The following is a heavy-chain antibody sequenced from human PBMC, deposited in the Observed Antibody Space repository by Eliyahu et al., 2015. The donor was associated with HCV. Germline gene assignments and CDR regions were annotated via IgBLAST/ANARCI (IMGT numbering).Heavy chain of an antibody. CDR2: VIPIFGTA. CDR3: ARGGEEHQLPSRPFDY. D-gene: IGHD2-2*01. Sequence: QVQLVQSGAEVKKPGSSVKVSCKASGGTFSRNAINWVRQAPGQGVWVVGGVIPIFGTANYAQKFQDRVTITADESTSTVYMELTSLRSEDTAVYYCARGGEEHQLPSRPFDYWGQGTLVTVSS. V-gene: IGHV1-69*01. CDR1: GGTFSRNA. J-gene: IGHJ4*02.